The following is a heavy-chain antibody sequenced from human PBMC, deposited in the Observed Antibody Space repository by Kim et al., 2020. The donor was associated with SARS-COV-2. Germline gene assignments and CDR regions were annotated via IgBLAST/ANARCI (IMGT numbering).Heavy chain of an antibody. D-gene: IGHD1-1*01. CDR3: ARVSGTTGTRGAFDI. V-gene: IGHV1-69*04. J-gene: IGHJ3*02. Sequence: QKFQGRVQITADKSTSTAYMELSSLRSEDTAVYYCARVSGTTGTRGAFDIWGQGTMVTVSS.